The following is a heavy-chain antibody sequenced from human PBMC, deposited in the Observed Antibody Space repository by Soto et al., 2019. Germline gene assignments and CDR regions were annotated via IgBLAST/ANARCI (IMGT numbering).Heavy chain of an antibody. D-gene: IGHD1-7*01. J-gene: IGHJ4*02. V-gene: IGHV3-21*01. CDR2: ISSSGSFI. CDR1: GFTFSSYS. CDR3: ARGEETGTPHFDH. Sequence: GGSLRLSCEASGFTFSSYSMNWVRQAPGKGLEWVSSISSSGSFIYYADSVKGRFTISRDNAKKSLSLQMNSLRAEDTAVYYCARGEETGTPHFDHWGQGTLVTVSS.